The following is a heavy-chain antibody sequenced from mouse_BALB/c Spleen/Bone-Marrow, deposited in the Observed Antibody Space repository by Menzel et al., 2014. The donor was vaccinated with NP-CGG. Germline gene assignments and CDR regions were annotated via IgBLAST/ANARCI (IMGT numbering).Heavy chain of an antibody. CDR1: GFTFSNYG. J-gene: IGHJ2*01. CDR3: ARRSDYDYFDY. Sequence: EVKLVESGGDLVKPGGSLKLSCAASGFTFSNYGMSWVRQTPDKRLEWVATINSGGRYAFYPDSVKGRFTISRDNAKNTLYLQMSSLKSGDTAMYYCARRSDYDYFDYWGQGTTLTVSS. D-gene: IGHD2-4*01. V-gene: IGHV5-6*02. CDR2: INSGGRYA.